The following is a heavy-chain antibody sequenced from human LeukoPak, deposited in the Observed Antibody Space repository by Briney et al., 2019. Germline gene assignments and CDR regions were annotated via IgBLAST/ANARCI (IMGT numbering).Heavy chain of an antibody. D-gene: IGHD3-10*01. CDR2: ISYDGSNK. CDR3: AKAPLGSGSAYYFDY. CDR1: GFTFSSYG. J-gene: IGHJ4*02. Sequence: PGGSLRLSCAASGFTFSSYGMHWVRQAPGKGLAWVAVISYDGSNKYYADSVKGRFTISRDNSKNTLYLQMNSLRAEDTAVYYCAKAPLGSGSAYYFDYWGQGTLVTVSS. V-gene: IGHV3-30*18.